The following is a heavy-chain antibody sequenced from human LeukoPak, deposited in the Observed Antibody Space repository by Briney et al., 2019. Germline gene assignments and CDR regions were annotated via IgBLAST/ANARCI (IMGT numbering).Heavy chain of an antibody. J-gene: IGHJ4*02. CDR2: ISWNSGSI. V-gene: IGHV3-9*01. D-gene: IGHD3-3*01. CDR3: AKTGDDFWSGPDY. CDR1: GFIFNNYA. Sequence: GGSLRLSCAGSGFIFNNYAMHWVRQPPGKGLEWVSGISWNSGSIDYADSVKGRFTISRDNSKNTLYLQMNSLRAEDTAVYYCAKTGDDFWSGPDYWGQGTLVTVSS.